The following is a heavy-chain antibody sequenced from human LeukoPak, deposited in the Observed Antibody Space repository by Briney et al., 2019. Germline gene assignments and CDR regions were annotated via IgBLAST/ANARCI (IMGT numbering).Heavy chain of an antibody. J-gene: IGHJ4*02. CDR1: GFTFTFHA. Sequence: PGGSLRLSCAASGFTFTFHAISWVRQAPGKGLEWVSSITGGGSGTYYADSVKGRFTISRDNSKNTPSLQMNSLRAEDTAVYYCAKDLSNYVRAYDSWGQGTLVTVSS. CDR3: AKDLSNYVRAYDS. V-gene: IGHV3-23*01. D-gene: IGHD4-11*01. CDR2: ITGGGSGT.